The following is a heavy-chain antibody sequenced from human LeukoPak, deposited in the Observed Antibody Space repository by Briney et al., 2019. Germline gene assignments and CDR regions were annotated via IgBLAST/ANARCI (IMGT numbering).Heavy chain of an antibody. V-gene: IGHV4-31*03. J-gene: IGHJ5*02. Sequence: PSETLSLTCTVSGGSISSGGYYWSWIRQHPGKGLEWIGYIYYSGSTYYNLSLKSRVTISVDTSKNQFSLKLSSVTAADTAVYYCARFVRGVVIRVFDPWGQGTLVTVSS. CDR1: GGSISSGGYY. CDR3: ARFVRGVVIRVFDP. CDR2: IYYSGST. D-gene: IGHD3-3*01.